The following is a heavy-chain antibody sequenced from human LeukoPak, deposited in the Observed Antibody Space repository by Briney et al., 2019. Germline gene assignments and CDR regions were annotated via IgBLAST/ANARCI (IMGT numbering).Heavy chain of an antibody. D-gene: IGHD6-13*01. V-gene: IGHV4-59*01. CDR3: ARGVYIAAAQYGY. J-gene: IGHJ4*02. CDR2: IYYSGTT. CDR1: GGSISSYY. Sequence: PSETLSLTCTVSGGSISSYYWSWIRRPPGKGLEWIGYIYYSGTTNYNPSLKSRVTISVDTSKNQFSLKLSSVTAADTAVYYCARGVYIAAAQYGYWGQGTLVTVSS.